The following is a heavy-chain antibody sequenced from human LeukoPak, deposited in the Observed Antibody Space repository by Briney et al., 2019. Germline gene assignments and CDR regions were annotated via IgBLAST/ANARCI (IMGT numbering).Heavy chain of an antibody. CDR3: AKEGPRYCSGGSCYYLDY. CDR2: ISYDGSNK. D-gene: IGHD2-15*01. J-gene: IGHJ4*02. CDR1: GFTFSSYC. Sequence: GGSLRLSCAASGFTFSSYCMHWVRQAPGKGLEWVAVISYDGSNKYYADSVKGRFTISRDNSKNTLYLQMNSLRAEDTAVYYCAKEGPRYCSGGSCYYLDYWGQGTLVTVSS. V-gene: IGHV3-30*18.